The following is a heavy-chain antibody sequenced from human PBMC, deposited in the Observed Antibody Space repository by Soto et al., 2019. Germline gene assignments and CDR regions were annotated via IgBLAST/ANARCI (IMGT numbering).Heavy chain of an antibody. CDR3: AREDSSSWCDQRAPDAFDI. V-gene: IGHV1-2*02. CDR2: INPNSGGT. Sequence: GASVKVSCKASGYTFTGYYMHWVRQAPGQGLEWMGWINPNSGGTNYAQKFQGRVTMTRDTSISTAYMELSRLRSDDTAVYYCAREDSSSWCDQRAPDAFDIWGQGTMVTVSS. CDR1: GYTFTGYY. J-gene: IGHJ3*02. D-gene: IGHD6-13*01.